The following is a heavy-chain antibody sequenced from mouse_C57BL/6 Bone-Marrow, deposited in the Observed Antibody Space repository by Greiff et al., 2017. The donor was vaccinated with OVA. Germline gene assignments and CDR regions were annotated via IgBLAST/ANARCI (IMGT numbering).Heavy chain of an antibody. J-gene: IGHJ2*01. CDR1: GYTFTSYW. D-gene: IGHD2-4*01. Sequence: QVQLQQPGAELVKPGASVKLSCKASGYTFTSYWMHWVKQRPGQGLEWIGMIHPTSGSTNYNEKFKSKATLTVDKSSSTAYMQLSSLTSEDSAVYSGARGGYGYDYEDYFDYWGKGTTLTVSS. V-gene: IGHV1-64*01. CDR2: IHPTSGST. CDR3: ARGGYGYDYEDYFDY.